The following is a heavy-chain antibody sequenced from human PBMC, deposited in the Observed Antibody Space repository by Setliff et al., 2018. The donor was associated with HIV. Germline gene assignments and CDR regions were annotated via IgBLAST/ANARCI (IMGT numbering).Heavy chain of an antibody. D-gene: IGHD2-21*01. J-gene: IGHJ3*02. CDR2: INTGNGNT. CDR3: ARVLHCGGDCYTDAFDI. CDR1: GYSFTSYA. V-gene: IGHV1-3*04. Sequence: ASVKVSCKASGYSFTSYAMHWVRQAPGQRLEWMGWINTGNGNTRHSQKFHGRVTITRDTPASTAYMELSSLRSEDTAVYYCARVLHCGGDCYTDAFDIWGQGTMVTVSS.